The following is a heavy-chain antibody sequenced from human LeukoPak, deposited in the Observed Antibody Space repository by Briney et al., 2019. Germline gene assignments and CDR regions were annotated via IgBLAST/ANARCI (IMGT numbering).Heavy chain of an antibody. J-gene: IGHJ4*02. CDR2: INPNSGGT. CDR1: GYTFTNYY. D-gene: IGHD3-16*01. V-gene: IGHV1-2*02. CDR3: ARDGALDY. Sequence: ASVKASCKASGYTFTNYYMHWLRQPPGQGLEWMGWINPNSGGTNYAQKFQGRVTMTRDTSISTAYMDLSRLGSDDTAVYYCARDGALDYWGQGTLVTVSS.